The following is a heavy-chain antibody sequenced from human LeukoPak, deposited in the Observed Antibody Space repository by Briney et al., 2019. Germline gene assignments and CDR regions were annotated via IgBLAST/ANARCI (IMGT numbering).Heavy chain of an antibody. Sequence: PSETLSLTCTVSGGSISSYYWSWIRQPPGKGLEWIGYIYYSGSTNYNPSLKSRVTISVDTSKNQFSLKLSSVTAADTAVYYCAREVIGGYYEVDYWGQGTLVTVSS. CDR1: GGSISSYY. D-gene: IGHD1-26*01. CDR3: AREVIGGYYEVDY. CDR2: IYYSGST. V-gene: IGHV4-59*12. J-gene: IGHJ4*02.